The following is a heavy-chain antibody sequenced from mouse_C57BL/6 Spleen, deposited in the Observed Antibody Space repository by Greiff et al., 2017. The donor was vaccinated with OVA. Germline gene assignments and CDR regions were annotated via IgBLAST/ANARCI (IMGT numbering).Heavy chain of an antibody. Sequence: QVQLQQSGAELVRPGASVTLSCKASGYTFTDYAMPWVKQTPVHGLEWIGAIDPETGGTAYNQKFKGKAILTADKSSSTAYMELRSLTSEDSAVYCCTRGGTLPPLHHWGQGTLVTVSA. CDR3: TRGGTLPPLHH. D-gene: IGHD3-3*01. CDR2: IDPETGGT. V-gene: IGHV1-15*01. J-gene: IGHJ3*01. CDR1: GYTFTDYA.